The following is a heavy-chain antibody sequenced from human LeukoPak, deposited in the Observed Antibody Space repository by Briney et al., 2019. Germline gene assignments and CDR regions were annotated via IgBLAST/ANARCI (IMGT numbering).Heavy chain of an antibody. J-gene: IGHJ4*02. V-gene: IGHV4-39*01. CDR3: ARHIAVAGPHFDY. CDR2: IYYSGST. D-gene: IGHD6-19*01. CDR1: GFSLSTSGVG. Sequence: LVNPTQTLTLTCTFSGFSLSTSGVGVGWIRRPPGKGLQWMGSIYYSGSTYYNPSLKSRVTISVDTSKNQFSLKLSAVTAADTAVYYCARHIAVAGPHFDYWGQGTLVTVSS.